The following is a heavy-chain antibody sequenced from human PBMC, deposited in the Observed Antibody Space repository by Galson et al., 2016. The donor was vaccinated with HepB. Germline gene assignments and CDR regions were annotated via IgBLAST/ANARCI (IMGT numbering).Heavy chain of an antibody. CDR1: GFSFTSSA. V-gene: IGHV1-58*01. J-gene: IGHJ4*02. CDR3: ATRMGGTGWYGDFDY. D-gene: IGHD6-19*01. Sequence: SVKVSCKASGFSFTSSAVQWVRQTRGQRLEWIGWIVAGSGNTNYAQKFQERVTITRDMSTSTAYMELSSLRSDDTAVYYCATRMGGTGWYGDFDYWGQGTLVTVSS. CDR2: IVAGSGNT.